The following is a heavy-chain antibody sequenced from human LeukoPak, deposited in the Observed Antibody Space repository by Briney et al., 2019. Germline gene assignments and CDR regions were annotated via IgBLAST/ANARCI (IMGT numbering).Heavy chain of an antibody. J-gene: IGHJ5*02. CDR2: MNPNSGNT. CDR3: ALLFRGRIAVAGNH. D-gene: IGHD6-19*01. Sequence: ASVKVSCEAPGYTFTSFDINWVRQASGQGLEWMGGMNPNSGNTDYAQKFQGRVTMTRNTSKSTAYMELSSLRSEDTAVYYCALLFRGRIAVAGNHWGQGTLVTVSS. V-gene: IGHV1-8*01. CDR1: GYTFTSFD.